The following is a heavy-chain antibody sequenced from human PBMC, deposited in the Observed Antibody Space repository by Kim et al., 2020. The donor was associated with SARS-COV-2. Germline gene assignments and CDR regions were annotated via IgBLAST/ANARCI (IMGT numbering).Heavy chain of an antibody. D-gene: IGHD2-8*01. V-gene: IGHV1-69*13. J-gene: IGHJ3*02. Sequence: SVKVSCKTSGDTFSNSDINWVRQAPGQGPEWMGGITPIFGTTNYAQKFQDRVTTTADESTRTVYIELRSLRAEDTAVYYCARSRGGVLVVGGPLEAFDIWGQGTMVTVSS. CDR2: ITPIFGTT. CDR1: GDTFSNSD. CDR3: ARSRGGVLVVGGPLEAFDI.